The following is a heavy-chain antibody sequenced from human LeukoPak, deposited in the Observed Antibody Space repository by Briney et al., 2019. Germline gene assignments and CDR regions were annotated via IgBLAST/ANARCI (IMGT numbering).Heavy chain of an antibody. Sequence: GGSLRLSCAASGFTFSTYGKHWVRQAPGKGLEWVAVMSYDGSNKYYADSVKGRFTISRDNSKNTLYLQMNSLRGEDTAVYYCAKAYSSGWYEDYWGQGTLVTVSS. D-gene: IGHD6-19*01. J-gene: IGHJ4*02. CDR2: MSYDGSNK. CDR1: GFTFSTYG. V-gene: IGHV3-30*18. CDR3: AKAYSSGWYEDY.